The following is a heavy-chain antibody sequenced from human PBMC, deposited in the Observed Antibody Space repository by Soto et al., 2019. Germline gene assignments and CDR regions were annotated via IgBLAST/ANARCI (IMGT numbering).Heavy chain of an antibody. CDR3: ARRVGATTKWFDP. Sequence: QLQLQESGPGLVKPSETLSLTCTVSGGSISSSSYYWGWIRQPPGKGLEWIGSIYYSGSTYYNPSLKSRVTISVDTSKNQFSLKLSSVTAADTAVYYCARRVGATTKWFDPWGQGTLVTVSS. D-gene: IGHD1-26*01. CDR2: IYYSGST. V-gene: IGHV4-39*01. CDR1: GGSISSSSYY. J-gene: IGHJ5*02.